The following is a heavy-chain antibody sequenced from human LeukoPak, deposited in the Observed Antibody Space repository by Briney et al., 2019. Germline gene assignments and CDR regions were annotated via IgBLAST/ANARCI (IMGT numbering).Heavy chain of an antibody. Sequence: ASVKVSCKASGYTFTSYAMHWVRQAPGQRLEWMGWINAGNGNTKYSQKFQGRVTITADESTSTAYMELSSLRSEDTAVYYCARDPGFSSGSDPANWFDPWGQGTLVTVSS. CDR3: ARDPGFSSGSDPANWFDP. CDR2: INAGNGNT. CDR1: GYTFTSYA. V-gene: IGHV1-3*01. J-gene: IGHJ5*02. D-gene: IGHD6-19*01.